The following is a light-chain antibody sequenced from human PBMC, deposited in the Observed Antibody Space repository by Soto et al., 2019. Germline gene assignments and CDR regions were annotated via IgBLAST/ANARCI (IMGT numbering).Light chain of an antibody. CDR3: QQYYRSSIT. CDR1: QPISSW. V-gene: IGKV1-5*01. Sequence: DIQMTQSPPTLSASVGDRVTITCRASQPISSWLAWYHQKPGKAPKLLIYDASNLESGVPSRFSGSGSGTEFTLTISSLQPDDFATYYCQQYYRSSITFGQGTRLEI. CDR2: DAS. J-gene: IGKJ5*01.